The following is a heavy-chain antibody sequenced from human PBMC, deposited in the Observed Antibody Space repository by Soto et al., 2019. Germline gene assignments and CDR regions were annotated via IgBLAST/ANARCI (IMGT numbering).Heavy chain of an antibody. V-gene: IGHV5-51*01. D-gene: IGHD3-9*01. Sequence: GELMKVPSSGSGCSFPSLCSRRVRQKHGKGLEWMGSIYPGDSDTRYSPSFQGRVTITVDKSTKTAYLQWNTLRASDDAMYYCARQVRNFRYGGYAMDVWGQGSTVTVSS. CDR1: GCSFPSLC. J-gene: IGHJ6*01. CDR2: IYPGDSDT. CDR3: ARQVRNFRYGGYAMDV.